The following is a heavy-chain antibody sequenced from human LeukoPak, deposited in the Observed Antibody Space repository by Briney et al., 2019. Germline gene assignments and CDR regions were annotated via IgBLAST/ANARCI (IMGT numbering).Heavy chain of an antibody. CDR1: GFTVSSTY. J-gene: IGHJ6*02. Sequence: GGSLRLSCAASGFTVSSTYMSWVRQAPGKGLEWVAVISYDGSNKYYADSVKGRFTISRDNSKNTLYLQMNSLRAEDTAVYYCAREGARVGASSDYYYYGMDVWGQGTTVTVSS. CDR3: AREGARVGASSDYYYYGMDV. CDR2: ISYDGSNK. D-gene: IGHD1-26*01. V-gene: IGHV3-30-3*01.